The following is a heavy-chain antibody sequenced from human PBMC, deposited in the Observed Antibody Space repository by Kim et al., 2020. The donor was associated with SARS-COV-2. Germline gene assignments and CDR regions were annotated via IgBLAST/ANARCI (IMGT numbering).Heavy chain of an antibody. CDR3: ARVTYYDILTGHLDN. CDR2: ISAQNGNT. Sequence: ASVKVSCKASGYTFTSHGISWVRQAPGQGLEWMGWISAQNGNTNYAQKVQGRVTLTTDTSTNTAYMELRSLRSDDTALYFCARVTYYDILTGHLDNWGQGTLVTVSS. J-gene: IGHJ4*02. D-gene: IGHD3-9*01. V-gene: IGHV1-18*01. CDR1: GYTFTSHG.